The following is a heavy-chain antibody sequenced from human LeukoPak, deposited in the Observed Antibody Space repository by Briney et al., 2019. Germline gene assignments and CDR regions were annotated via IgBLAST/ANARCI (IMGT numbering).Heavy chain of an antibody. CDR2: IQKDGSEK. J-gene: IGHJ2*01. D-gene: IGHD3-22*01. CDR1: GFMFSLYW. CDR3: ARALTANHYDRAYFDL. V-gene: IGHV3-7*01. Sequence: QPGGSLRLSCEVSGFMFSLYWMSWVRQAPGKGLEWVANIQKDGSEKSYVDSVKGRFTISRDDAKNSVYLQMNSLRAEDTAVYYCARALTANHYDRAYFDLWGRGTLVTVSS.